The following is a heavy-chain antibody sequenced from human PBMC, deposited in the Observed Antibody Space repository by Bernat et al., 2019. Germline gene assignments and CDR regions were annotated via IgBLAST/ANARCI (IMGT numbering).Heavy chain of an antibody. CDR2: ISYDGSNK. CDR3: EKDAGGGYDFWSGYSDWFGP. Sequence: QVQLVESGGGVVQPGRSLRLSCAASGFTFSSYGMHWVRQAPGKGLEWVAVISYDGSNKYYADSVKGRFTISRDNSKNTLYLQMNSLRAEDTAVYYCEKDAGGGYDFWSGYSDWFGPWGQGTLVTVSS. V-gene: IGHV3-30*18. CDR1: GFTFSSYG. D-gene: IGHD3-3*01. J-gene: IGHJ5*02.